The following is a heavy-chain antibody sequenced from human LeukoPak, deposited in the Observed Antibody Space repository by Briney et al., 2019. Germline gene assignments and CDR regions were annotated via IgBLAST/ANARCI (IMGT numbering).Heavy chain of an antibody. Sequence: SETLSLTCTVSGGSISSYYWSWIRQPPGKGLEWIGYIYYSGSTNYNPSLKSRVTISVDTSKNQFSLKLSSVTAADTAVYYCARRHYGSGSYYRHWGQGTLVTVSS. CDR3: ARRHYGSGSYYRH. CDR1: GGSISSYY. V-gene: IGHV4-59*01. D-gene: IGHD3-10*01. J-gene: IGHJ4*02. CDR2: IYYSGST.